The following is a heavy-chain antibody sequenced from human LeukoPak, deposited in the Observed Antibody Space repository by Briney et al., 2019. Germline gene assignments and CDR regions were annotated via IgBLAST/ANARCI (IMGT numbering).Heavy chain of an antibody. Sequence: GGSLRLSCAASEFTFSSHQMSWVRQAPGKGLEWVAKITQDGSEKYYMDSVKGRFIISRDNGKNSLYLQMNSLRGEDTAVYFCAREGGWGSPAGYWGQGTLVTVSS. V-gene: IGHV3-7*01. CDR3: AREGGWGSPAGY. J-gene: IGHJ4*02. CDR2: ITQDGSEK. CDR1: EFTFSSHQ. D-gene: IGHD2-2*01.